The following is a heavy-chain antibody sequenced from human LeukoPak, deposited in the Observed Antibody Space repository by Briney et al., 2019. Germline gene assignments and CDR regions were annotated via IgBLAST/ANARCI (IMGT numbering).Heavy chain of an antibody. Sequence: SGGSLRLSCAASGFTFSSYAMSWVRQAPGKGLEWVSAISDGGGSTYYADSVKGRFTISRDNSKNTLYLQMNSLRAEDTAVYYCATDGAVAGDYWGQGTLVTVSS. CDR1: GFTFSSYA. V-gene: IGHV3-23*01. D-gene: IGHD6-19*01. CDR2: ISDGGGST. J-gene: IGHJ4*02. CDR3: ATDGAVAGDY.